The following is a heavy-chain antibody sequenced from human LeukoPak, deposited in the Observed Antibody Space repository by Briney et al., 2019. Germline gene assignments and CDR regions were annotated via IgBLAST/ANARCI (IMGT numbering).Heavy chain of an antibody. CDR3: ARDPRHCSSTSCSPD. V-gene: IGHV3-21*01. CDR2: ISSSSSYI. D-gene: IGHD2-2*01. J-gene: IGHJ4*02. CDR1: GFTFSSYS. Sequence: GGSLRLSCAASGFTFSSYSMNWVRQAPGKGLEWVSSISSSSSYIYYADSVKGRFTISRDNAKNSLYLQMNSLRAEDTAVYYCARDPRHCSSTSCSPDWGQGTLVTVSS.